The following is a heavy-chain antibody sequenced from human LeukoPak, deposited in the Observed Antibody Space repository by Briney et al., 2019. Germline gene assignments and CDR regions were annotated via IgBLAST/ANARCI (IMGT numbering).Heavy chain of an antibody. D-gene: IGHD3-22*01. CDR2: ISGSGGST. V-gene: IGHV3-23*01. CDR1: GFTFSSYA. J-gene: IGHJ4*02. CDR3: AKEGQYYYDSSGYYLTYFDY. Sequence: GGSLRLSCAASGFTFSSYAMSWVRQAPGKGLEWVSAISGSGGSTYYADSVKGRFTISRDNSKNTLYLQMNSLRAEDTAVYYCAKEGQYYYDSSGYYLTYFDYWGQGTLVTISS.